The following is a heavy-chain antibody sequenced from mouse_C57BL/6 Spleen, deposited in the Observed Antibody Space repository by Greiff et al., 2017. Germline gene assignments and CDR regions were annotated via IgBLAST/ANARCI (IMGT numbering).Heavy chain of an antibody. J-gene: IGHJ4*01. CDR1: GFTFSDYG. V-gene: IGHV5-17*01. CDR3: ARTGDGYYGMDY. Sequence: EVKLMESGGGLVKPGGSLKLSCAASGFTFSDYGMHWVRQAPEKGLEWVAYISSGSSTIYYADTVKGRFTISRDNAKNTLFLQMTSLRSEDTAMYYCARTGDGYYGMDYWGQGTSVTVSS. D-gene: IGHD2-3*01. CDR2: ISSGSSTI.